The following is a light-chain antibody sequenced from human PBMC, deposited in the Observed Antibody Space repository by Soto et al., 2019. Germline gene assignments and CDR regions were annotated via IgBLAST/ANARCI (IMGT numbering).Light chain of an antibody. Sequence: DIQMTQSPSSLSASVGDRVTITCRASQSISSYLNWYQQKPGKAPNLLIYATSSLQSGVPSRFSGSGSGTDFTLTISSLQPEDFATYYCQQSYNTPQTFGQGTKVEI. V-gene: IGKV1-39*01. CDR1: QSISSY. CDR2: ATS. CDR3: QQSYNTPQT. J-gene: IGKJ1*01.